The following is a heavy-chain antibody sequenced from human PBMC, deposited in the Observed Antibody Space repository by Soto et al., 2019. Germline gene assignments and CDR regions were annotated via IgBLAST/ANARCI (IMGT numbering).Heavy chain of an antibody. CDR1: GGSISSGGYY. CDR2: IYYSGST. V-gene: IGHV4-31*03. CDR3: ARTERSYQDRYYYGSGSYGPKVFDY. J-gene: IGHJ4*02. Sequence: QVQLQESGPGLVKPSQTLSLTCTVSGGSISSGGYYWSWIRQHPGKGLEWIGYIYYSGSTYYNPSLKSRVTISVDTSKNQFSLKLSSVTAADTAVYYCARTERSYQDRYYYGSGSYGPKVFDYWGQGTLVTVSS. D-gene: IGHD3-10*01.